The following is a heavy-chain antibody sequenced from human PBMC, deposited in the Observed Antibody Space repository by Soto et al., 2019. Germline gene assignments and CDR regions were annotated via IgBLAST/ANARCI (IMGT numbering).Heavy chain of an antibody. CDR2: IGTAGDT. V-gene: IGHV3-13*01. Sequence: EVQLVESGXXXVQPGGSLRLSCAASGFTFSSYDMHWVRQATGKGLXXVSAIGTAGDTYYPGSVKGRFTISRENAKNSLYLQMNSLRAGDTAVYYCARDRSEGDLPGYGMDVWGQGTTVTVSS. CDR1: GFTFSSYD. D-gene: IGHD1-26*01. J-gene: IGHJ6*02. CDR3: ARDRSEGDLPGYGMDV.